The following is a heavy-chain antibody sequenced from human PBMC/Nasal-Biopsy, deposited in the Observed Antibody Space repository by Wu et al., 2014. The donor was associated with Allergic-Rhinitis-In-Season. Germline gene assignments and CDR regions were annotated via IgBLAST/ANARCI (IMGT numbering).Heavy chain of an antibody. Sequence: YYNPSLKSRVTISVDTSKNQFSLKLSSVTAADTAVYYCARVTVSSGWYLGDAFDIWGQGTMVTVSS. D-gene: IGHD6-19*01. J-gene: IGHJ3*02. CDR3: ARVTVSSGWYLGDAFDI. V-gene: IGHV4-30-4*07.